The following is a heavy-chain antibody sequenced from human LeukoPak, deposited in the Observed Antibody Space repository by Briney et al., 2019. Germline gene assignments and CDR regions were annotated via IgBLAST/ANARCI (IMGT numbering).Heavy chain of an antibody. CDR3: ATNAGPSGAGDVLDI. Sequence: PSQTLSLTCTVSGGSISSGGYYWSWIRQHPGKGLEWIGYIYYSGSTYYNPSLKSRVTISVDTSKNQFSLKLSSVTATDTAVYYCATNAGPSGAGDVLDIWGHGTMVTVSS. J-gene: IGHJ3*02. D-gene: IGHD1-26*01. CDR2: IYYSGST. CDR1: GGSISSGGYY. V-gene: IGHV4-31*03.